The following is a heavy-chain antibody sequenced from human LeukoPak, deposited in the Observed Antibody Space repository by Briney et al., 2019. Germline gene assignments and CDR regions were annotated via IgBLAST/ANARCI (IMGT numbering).Heavy chain of an antibody. V-gene: IGHV4-39*01. D-gene: IGHD6-19*01. CDR2: IYYSGST. J-gene: IGHJ5*02. CDR1: GGSISNSSYY. Sequence: SETLSLTCTVSGGSISNSSYYWGWIRQPPGKGLEWIGSIYYSGSTYYNPSLKSRVTISVDTSKNQFSLKLSSVTAADTAVYYCARPLTGRYSSGPPEGNWFDPWGQGTLVTVSS. CDR3: ARPLTGRYSSGPPEGNWFDP.